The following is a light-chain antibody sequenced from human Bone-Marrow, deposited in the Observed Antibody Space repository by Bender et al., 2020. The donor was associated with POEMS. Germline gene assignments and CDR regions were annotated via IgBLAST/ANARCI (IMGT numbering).Light chain of an antibody. CDR2: EGI. CDR1: SSDVGNYNL. CDR3: CSYAATNTVI. Sequence: QSALTQPASVSGSSGQSITISCTGTSSDVGNYNLVSWYQQHSGTAPKLMIYEGIKRPSGVSNRFSGSKSGNTASLTISGLRTEDEAAYYCCSYAATNTVIFGGGTRLTVL. J-gene: IGLJ2*01. V-gene: IGLV2-23*01.